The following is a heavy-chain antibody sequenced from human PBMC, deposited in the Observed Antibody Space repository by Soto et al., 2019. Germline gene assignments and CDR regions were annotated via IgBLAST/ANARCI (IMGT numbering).Heavy chain of an antibody. CDR1: GESISSSSYY. Sequence: SETLSLTCIVSGESISSSSYYWGWIRQPPGKGLEWIGSTYYSGRTYYNPSFKSRVTISIDTSKNQFSLKLSSVTATDTAVYYCARQRTTVVTQAYFDHWGQGALVTVSS. CDR2: TYYSGRT. J-gene: IGHJ4*02. CDR3: ARQRTTVVTQAYFDH. V-gene: IGHV4-39*01. D-gene: IGHD2-21*02.